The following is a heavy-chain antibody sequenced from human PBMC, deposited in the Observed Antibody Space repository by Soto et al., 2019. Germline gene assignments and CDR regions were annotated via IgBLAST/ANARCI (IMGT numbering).Heavy chain of an antibody. J-gene: IGHJ6*02. CDR1: GFTFDDYT. CDR3: AKDRAAVTGAYYYYGMDV. CDR2: ISWDGGST. Sequence: EVQLVESGGVVVQPGGSLRLSCAASGFTFDDYTMHWVRQAPGKGLEWVSLISWDGGSTYYADSLKGRFIISRDNSKNSLYLQMNSLRTEDTALYYCAKDRAAVTGAYYYYGMDVWGQGTTVTVSS. V-gene: IGHV3-43*01. D-gene: IGHD6-19*01.